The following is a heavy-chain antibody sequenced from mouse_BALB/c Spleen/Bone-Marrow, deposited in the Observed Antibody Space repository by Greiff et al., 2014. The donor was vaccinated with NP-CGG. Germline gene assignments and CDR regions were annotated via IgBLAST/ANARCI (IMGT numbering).Heavy chain of an antibody. CDR2: ILPGSGNT. Sequence: QVQLQQSGAELMKPGASVKISCKATGYTFSSYWIEWVKQRPGHGLEWIGEILPGSGNTNYNENFKGKATFTADTSSNTAYMQLSSLTSEDSAVYYCARRLLYYFDYWGQGITLTVSS. CDR3: ARRLLYYFDY. V-gene: IGHV1-9*01. CDR1: GYTFSSYW. J-gene: IGHJ2*01. D-gene: IGHD1-2*01.